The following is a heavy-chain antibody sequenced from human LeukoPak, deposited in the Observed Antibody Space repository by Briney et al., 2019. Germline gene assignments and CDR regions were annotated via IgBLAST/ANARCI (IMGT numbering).Heavy chain of an antibody. CDR1: GLTFSSYA. Sequence: PGGSLRLSCAASGLTFSSYAMSWVRQAPGKGLEWVSAISGSGDATYYADSVKGRFTISRDNSKNTLYLRLNSLRAEDTAVYYCAKGSGPGSYYFDYWGQGTLVTVSS. CDR3: AKGSGPGSYYFDY. V-gene: IGHV3-23*01. CDR2: ISGSGDAT. D-gene: IGHD1-26*01. J-gene: IGHJ4*02.